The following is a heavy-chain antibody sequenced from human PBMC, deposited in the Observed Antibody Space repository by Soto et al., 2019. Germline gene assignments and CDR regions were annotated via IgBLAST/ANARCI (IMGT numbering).Heavy chain of an antibody. J-gene: IGHJ4*02. D-gene: IGHD3-16*01. CDR3: AKGGGAAPGRFAF. Sequence: EVQLLESGGGLAQPGGSLRLSCAASGFTFSSYAMGWVRQAPGKGLEWVSSISGSGGSAYYTDSVMGRFTMSKDNSKNTLYLQMNSLRVGDTAVYYCAKGGGAAPGRFAFWGQGTLVTVSS. CDR2: ISGSGGSA. CDR1: GFTFSSYA. V-gene: IGHV3-23*01.